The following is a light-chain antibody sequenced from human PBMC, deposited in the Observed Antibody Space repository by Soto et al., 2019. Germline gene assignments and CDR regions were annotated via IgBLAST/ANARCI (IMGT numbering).Light chain of an antibody. CDR1: QSVSSN. CDR3: QPYYNCPPPIT. V-gene: IGKV3-15*01. Sequence: EIVMTQSPATLSLSPGETATLACTASQSVSSNLAWYQQKPGKAPRLLIYGASTRATAIPPRFSGTGSGTEFTLTISSLQSEYLLMSYCQPYYNCPPPITFRQRTRLEI. J-gene: IGKJ5*01. CDR2: GAS.